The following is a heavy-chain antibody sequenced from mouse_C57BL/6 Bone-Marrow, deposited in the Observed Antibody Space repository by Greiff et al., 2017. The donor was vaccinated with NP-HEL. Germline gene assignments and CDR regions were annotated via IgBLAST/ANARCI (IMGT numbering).Heavy chain of an antibody. V-gene: IGHV1-50*01. CDR3: ARGSNYYYYAMDY. D-gene: IGHD2-5*01. CDR1: GYTFTSYW. CDR2: IDPSDSYT. Sequence: QVQLQQPGAELVKPGASVKLSCKASGYTFTSYWMQWVKQRPGQGLEWIGEIDPSDSYTNYNQKFKGKATLTVDTSSSTAYMQLSSLTSEDSAVYYCARGSNYYYYAMDYWGQGTSVTVSS. J-gene: IGHJ4*01.